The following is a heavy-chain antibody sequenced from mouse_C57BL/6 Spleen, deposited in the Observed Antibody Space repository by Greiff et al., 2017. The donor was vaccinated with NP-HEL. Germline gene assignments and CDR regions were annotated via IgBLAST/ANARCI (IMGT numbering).Heavy chain of an antibody. V-gene: IGHV5-4*01. D-gene: IGHD2-1*01. CDR1: GFTFSSYA. J-gene: IGHJ1*03. Sequence: EVKVEESGGGLVKPGGSLKLSCAASGFTFSSYAMSWVRQTPEKRLEWVATISDGGSYTYYPDNVKGRFTISRDNAKNNLYLQMSHLKSEDTAMYYCARDGGYYRYFDVWGTGTTVTVSS. CDR3: ARDGGYYRYFDV. CDR2: ISDGGSYT.